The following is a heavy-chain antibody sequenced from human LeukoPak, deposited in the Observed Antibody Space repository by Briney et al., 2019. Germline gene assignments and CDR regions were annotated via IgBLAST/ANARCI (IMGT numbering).Heavy chain of an antibody. CDR3: ARESGFAVACHNWFDP. CDR1: GFTFSNYD. Sequence: GYLSLTSSASGFTFSNYDMHWVRQAPGQGLKWVAYIRNDGSNKYHADSVKGRITSSTDNTKTTMSLPRKSPDHKATANYSCARESGFAVACHNWFDPWGKGTLVTVSS. CDR2: IRNDGSNK. V-gene: IGHV3-30*02. D-gene: IGHD6-19*01. J-gene: IGHJ5*02.